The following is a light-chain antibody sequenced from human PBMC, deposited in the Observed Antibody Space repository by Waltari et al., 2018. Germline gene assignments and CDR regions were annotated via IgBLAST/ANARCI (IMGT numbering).Light chain of an antibody. CDR2: EAT. J-gene: IGLJ2*01. Sequence: QSALTQPPSVSGSPGQSVPISCTGTYYDIGHYYLFSWYQQYPGKAPRLIIYEATSRPAWVSNRFSASKSGNTASLTITGLQTEDEAHYYCCSYAGENTMIFGGGTRLTVL. CDR3: CSYAGENTMI. V-gene: IGLV2-23*01. CDR1: YYDIGHYYL.